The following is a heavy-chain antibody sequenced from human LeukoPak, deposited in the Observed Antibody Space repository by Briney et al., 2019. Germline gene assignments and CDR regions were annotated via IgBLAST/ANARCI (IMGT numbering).Heavy chain of an antibody. CDR2: IRRKAYGGTT. D-gene: IGHD2-2*01. Sequence: PGRSLRLSCPAPGFTFVDYAVNWARQAPGKGLEWVGFIRRKAYGGTTEYAASVKGRFTISRDDSKSIAYLQMNSLKTEDTAVYYCTRDPSISTWRILNFYYWGQGTLVTVSS. CDR3: TRDPSISTWRILNFYY. CDR1: GFTFVDYA. V-gene: IGHV3-49*04. J-gene: IGHJ4*02.